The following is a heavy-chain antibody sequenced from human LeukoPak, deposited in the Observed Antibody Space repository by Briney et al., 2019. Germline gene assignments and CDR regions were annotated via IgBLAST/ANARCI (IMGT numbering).Heavy chain of an antibody. CDR2: IYPGDSDT. J-gene: IGHJ4*02. CDR3: ARRAYTYGRSGPFDF. V-gene: IGHV5-51*01. D-gene: IGHD5-18*01. CDR1: GYSFTTYW. Sequence: GESLKISCKGSGYSFTTYWIGWVRQMPGKGLEWMGIIYPGDSDTRYSPSFQGQVTISVDKSITTAYLQWSSLKASDTAIYYCARRAYTYGRSGPFDFWGQGTLVTVS.